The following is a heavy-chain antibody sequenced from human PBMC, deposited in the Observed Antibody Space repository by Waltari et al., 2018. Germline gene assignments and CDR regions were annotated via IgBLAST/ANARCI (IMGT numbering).Heavy chain of an antibody. CDR1: GFTFSTYW. Sequence: EVQLVESGGGLVQPGGSLRLSCAASGFTFSTYWMTWVRQAPGKRMEWVASIKQDGSEKYYGDSVKGRFTISRDNAKNSLYLQMNSLRDEDTAVYYCARGLSIRAMTMVVTIDYWGQGTLVTVSS. V-gene: IGHV3-7*01. J-gene: IGHJ4*02. CDR3: ARGLSIRAMTMVVTIDY. CDR2: IKQDGSEK. D-gene: IGHD4-17*01.